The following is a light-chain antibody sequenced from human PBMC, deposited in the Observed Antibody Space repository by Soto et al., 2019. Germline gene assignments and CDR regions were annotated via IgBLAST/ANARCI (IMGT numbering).Light chain of an antibody. CDR2: KAA. CDR3: QHYNSFSRT. V-gene: IGKV1-5*03. J-gene: IGKJ1*01. Sequence: DIQMTQSPSTLSASVGDRVAITCRASDNIVHWVAWYQQKPGKAPKLLIYKAANLADEVPSRFAGSGSGTDSTLTITRLQPDDFATYYCQHYNSFSRTFGQGTKV. CDR1: DNIVHW.